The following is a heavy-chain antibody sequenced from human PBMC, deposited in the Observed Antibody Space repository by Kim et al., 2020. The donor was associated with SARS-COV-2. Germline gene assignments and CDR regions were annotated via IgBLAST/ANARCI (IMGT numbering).Heavy chain of an antibody. D-gene: IGHD3-22*01. Sequence: GGSLRLSCAASGFTFDDYAMHWVRQAPGKGLEWVSGISWNSGSIGYADSVKGRFTISRDNAKNSLYLQMNSLRAEDTALYYCAKPLLYYYDSSSIPFDAFDIWGQGTMVTVSS. J-gene: IGHJ3*02. CDR2: ISWNSGSI. CDR3: AKPLLYYYDSSSIPFDAFDI. CDR1: GFTFDDYA. V-gene: IGHV3-9*01.